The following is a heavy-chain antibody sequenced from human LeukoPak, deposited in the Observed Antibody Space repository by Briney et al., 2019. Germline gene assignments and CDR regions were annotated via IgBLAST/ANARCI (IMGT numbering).Heavy chain of an antibody. Sequence: GASVKLSCNASGYTFTASYMHGVRQAPGQGLEWMGWINSNSGGSNYAQKFQGRVTMTRDPSISTVYMDLSRLRSDNTDRYYCARDRDILGSTFFDKWGQGTLVTVSS. J-gene: IGHJ4*02. CDR3: ARDRDILGSTFFDK. D-gene: IGHD2-15*01. V-gene: IGHV1-2*02. CDR2: INSNSGGS. CDR1: GYTFTASY.